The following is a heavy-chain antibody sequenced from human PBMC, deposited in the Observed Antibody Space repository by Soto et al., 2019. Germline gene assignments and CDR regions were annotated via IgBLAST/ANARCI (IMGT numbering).Heavy chain of an antibody. CDR2: INHSGST. J-gene: IGHJ6*02. CDR3: ARGRAVDTAMPQSYYYYGMDV. Sequence: PSETLSLTCAVYGGSFSGYYWSWIRQPPGKGLEWIGEINHSGSTNYNPSLKSRVTISVDTSKNQFSLKLSSVTAADTAVYYCARGRAVDTAMPQSYYYYGMDVWGQGNTVTVSS. CDR1: GGSFSGYY. V-gene: IGHV4-34*01. D-gene: IGHD5-18*01.